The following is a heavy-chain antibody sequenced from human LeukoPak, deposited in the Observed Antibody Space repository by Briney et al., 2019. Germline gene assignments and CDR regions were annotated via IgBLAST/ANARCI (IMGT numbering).Heavy chain of an antibody. CDR3: AREVVVVPDYYYYGMDV. CDR2: ISGSSRPI. Sequence: GGSLRLSCAASGFTDSSNYMSGVRQTPGRGLEWVSYISGSSRPIYYADSVKGRFTISRDNAKNSLYLQMNSLSAEDTAVYYCAREVVVVPDYYYYGMDVWGQGTTVTVSS. D-gene: IGHD2-2*01. J-gene: IGHJ6*02. CDR1: GFTDSSNY. V-gene: IGHV3-48*01.